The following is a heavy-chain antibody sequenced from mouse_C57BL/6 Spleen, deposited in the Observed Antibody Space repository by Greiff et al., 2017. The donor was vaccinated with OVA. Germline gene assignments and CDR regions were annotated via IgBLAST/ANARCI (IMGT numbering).Heavy chain of an antibody. Sequence: EVKLMESGGDLVKPGGSLKLSCAASGFTFSSYGMSWVRQTPDKRLEWVATISSGGSYTYYPDSVKGRFTISRDNAKNTLYLQMSSLKSEDTAMYYCARQGDGYYYYFDYWGQGTTLTVSS. V-gene: IGHV5-6*01. J-gene: IGHJ2*01. CDR2: ISSGGSYT. D-gene: IGHD2-3*01. CDR3: ARQGDGYYYYFDY. CDR1: GFTFSSYG.